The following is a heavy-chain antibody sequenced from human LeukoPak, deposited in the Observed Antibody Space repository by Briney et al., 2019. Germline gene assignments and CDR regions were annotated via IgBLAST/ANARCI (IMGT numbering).Heavy chain of an antibody. CDR3: ARGVVGANDYFYGMDV. V-gene: IGHV1-69*13. D-gene: IGHD1-26*01. CDR2: IIPIFGTA. Sequence: SVKVSCKASGGTFSSYAISWVRQAPGQGLEWMGGIIPIFGTANYAQKFQGRVTITADESTSTAYMELSSLRSEDTAIYYCARGVVGANDYFYGMDVWGQGTTVTVSS. CDR1: GGTFSSYA. J-gene: IGHJ6*02.